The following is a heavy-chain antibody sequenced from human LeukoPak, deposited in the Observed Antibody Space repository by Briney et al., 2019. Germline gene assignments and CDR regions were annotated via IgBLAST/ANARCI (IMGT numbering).Heavy chain of an antibody. Sequence: GGSLRLSCAASGFTFSSYGMHWVRQAPGKGLEWVAVISYDGSNKYYADSVKGRFTISRDNSKNTLYLQMNSLRAEDTAVYYCAKGGSSAWYADSWGPGTLVTVSP. CDR3: AKGGSSAWYADS. V-gene: IGHV3-30*18. CDR1: GFTFSSYG. J-gene: IGHJ4*02. CDR2: ISYDGSNK. D-gene: IGHD6-13*01.